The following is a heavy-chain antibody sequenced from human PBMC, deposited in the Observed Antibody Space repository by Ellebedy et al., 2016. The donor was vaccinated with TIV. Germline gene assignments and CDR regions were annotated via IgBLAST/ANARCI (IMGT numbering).Heavy chain of an antibody. CDR3: ARGNNEYSGGWWYNWFDP. CDR2: INWNGGST. D-gene: IGHD6-19*01. J-gene: IGHJ5*02. V-gene: IGHV3-20*01. CDR1: GFTFDDYG. Sequence: GESLKISCAASGFTFDDYGMSWVRQAPGKGLEWVSGINWNGGSTGYADSVKGRFTISRDNAKNSLYLQMNSLRAEDTALYHCARGNNEYSGGWWYNWFDPWGQGTLVTVSS.